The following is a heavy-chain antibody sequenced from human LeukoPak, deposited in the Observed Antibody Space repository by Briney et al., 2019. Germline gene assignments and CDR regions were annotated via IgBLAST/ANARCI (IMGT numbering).Heavy chain of an antibody. V-gene: IGHV4-39*07. J-gene: IGHJ4*02. CDR3: ARPIRN. CDR1: GDSITSSSYY. Sequence: SETLSLTCTVSGDSITSSSYYWGWIRQPPGKGLEWIGTMYYTGTIYYNPSLKSRVTISVDTSKNQFSLSLSSVTAADTAVYYCARPIRNWGQGTLVIVSS. CDR2: MYYTGTI.